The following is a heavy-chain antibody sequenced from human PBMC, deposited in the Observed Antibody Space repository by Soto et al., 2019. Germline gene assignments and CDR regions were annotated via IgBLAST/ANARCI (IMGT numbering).Heavy chain of an antibody. CDR3: ASGFGYCSGGSCYSDWYFDL. CDR1: GGTFSSYT. V-gene: IGHV1-69*02. D-gene: IGHD2-15*01. J-gene: IGHJ2*01. CDR2: IIPILGIA. Sequence: GASVKVSCKASGGTFSSYTISWVRQAPGQGLEWMGRIIPILGIANYAQKFQGRVTITADKSTSTAYMELSSLRSEDTAVYYCASGFGYCSGGSCYSDWYFDLWGRGTLVTVSS.